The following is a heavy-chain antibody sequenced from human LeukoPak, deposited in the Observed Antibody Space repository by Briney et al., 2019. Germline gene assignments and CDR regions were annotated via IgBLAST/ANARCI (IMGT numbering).Heavy chain of an antibody. CDR1: GGSISSSSYY. J-gene: IGHJ4*02. CDR2: IYSSGST. V-gene: IGHV4-61*02. CDR3: ARVLGWAAFDY. Sequence: SETLSLTCTVSGGSISSSSYYWGWIRQPAGKGLEWIGRIYSSGSTNYNPSLKSRVTMSVDTSKNQFSLKLSSVTAADTAVYYCARVLGWAAFDYWGQGTLVTVSS. D-gene: IGHD2-15*01.